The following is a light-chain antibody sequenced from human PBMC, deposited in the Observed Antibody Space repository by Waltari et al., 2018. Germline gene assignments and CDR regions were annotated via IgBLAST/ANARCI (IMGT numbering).Light chain of an antibody. J-gene: IGKJ4*01. CDR1: QSIRMF. Sequence: DIQMTRSPSSLSASVGDRVTITCWASQSIRMFLNWYQQKPGKAPKLLIYTASSLESGVPSRFSASGSGTDFTLTISSLQSEDFATYYCQQSYSVPLTFGGGTKVEIK. V-gene: IGKV1-39*01. CDR3: QQSYSVPLT. CDR2: TAS.